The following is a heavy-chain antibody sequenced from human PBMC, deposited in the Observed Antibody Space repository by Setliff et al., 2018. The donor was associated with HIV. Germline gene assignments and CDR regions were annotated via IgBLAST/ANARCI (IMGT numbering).Heavy chain of an antibody. V-gene: IGHV4-38-2*01. J-gene: IGHJ4*02. D-gene: IGHD2-2*01. Sequence: SETLSLTCAVSGYSVSSGYYWGWIRQPPGKGLEWMGSIYRSGSTFYNPTLKSRVSISLDTSKNQFSLKLRSVTAADTAVYYCATSDRRDLKPDYWGQGTLVTVSS. CDR3: ATSDRRDLKPDY. CDR1: GYSVSSGYY. CDR2: IYRSGST.